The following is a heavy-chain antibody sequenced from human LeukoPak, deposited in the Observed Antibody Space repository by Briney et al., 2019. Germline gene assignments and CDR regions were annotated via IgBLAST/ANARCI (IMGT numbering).Heavy chain of an antibody. CDR3: ARGYYILTD. J-gene: IGHJ4*02. D-gene: IGHD3-9*01. Sequence: SETLSLTCTVSGGSISSYYWSWIRQPPGKGLEWIGYIYYSGSTNYNPSLKSRVTISVDTSKNQFSLKLSSVTAADTAVYYCARGYYILTDWGQGTLVTVSS. CDR2: IYYSGST. V-gene: IGHV4-59*01. CDR1: GGSISSYY.